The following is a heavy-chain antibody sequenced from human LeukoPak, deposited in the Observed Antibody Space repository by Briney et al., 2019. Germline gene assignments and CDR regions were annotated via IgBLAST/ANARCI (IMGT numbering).Heavy chain of an antibody. CDR1: GFTFDDYA. Sequence: GGSLRLSCAASGFTFDDYAMHWVRQAPGKGLEWVSAISGSGGSTYYADSVKGRFTISRDNSKNTLYLQMNSLRAEDTAVYYCAKIDSTGSYSDYWGQGTLVTVSS. CDR3: AKIDSTGSYSDY. D-gene: IGHD1-26*01. CDR2: ISGSGGST. V-gene: IGHV3-23*01. J-gene: IGHJ4*02.